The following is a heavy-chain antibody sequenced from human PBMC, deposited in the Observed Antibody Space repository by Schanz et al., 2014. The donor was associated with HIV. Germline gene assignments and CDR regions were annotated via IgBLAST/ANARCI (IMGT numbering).Heavy chain of an antibody. D-gene: IGHD2-15*01. Sequence: QVQLVESGGGVVQPGRSLRLSCAVSGFTFSSYGMHWVRQSPVKGLEWVAIINYDGSNKYYADSVKGRFTISRDDSMNTLHLQMNSLRAEDTAVYYCALSRPSGYGGSWYFDLWGRGTLVAVSS. CDR3: ALSRPSGYGGSWYFDL. CDR1: GFTFSSYG. J-gene: IGHJ2*01. CDR2: INYDGSNK. V-gene: IGHV3-33*03.